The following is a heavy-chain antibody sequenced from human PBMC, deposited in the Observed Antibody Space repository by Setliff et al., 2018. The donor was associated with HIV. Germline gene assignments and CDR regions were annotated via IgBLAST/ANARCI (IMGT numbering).Heavy chain of an antibody. D-gene: IGHD6-6*01. J-gene: IGHJ1*01. Sequence: SETLSLTCTVSGGSISSYYWTWIRQPPGKGLEWIGYLHYNGNTYSNSSLKSRLTMSVDTSRNHFSLKLNSVTTADTAVYYCARDPAPSSSASYFQHWGQGTPVTVSS. CDR1: GGSISSYY. V-gene: IGHV4-59*01. CDR2: LHYNGNT. CDR3: ARDPAPSSSASYFQH.